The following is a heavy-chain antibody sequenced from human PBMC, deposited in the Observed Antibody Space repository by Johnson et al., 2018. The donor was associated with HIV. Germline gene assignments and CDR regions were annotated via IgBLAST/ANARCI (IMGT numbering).Heavy chain of an antibody. D-gene: IGHD3-10*01. CDR1: GFTFSSYA. CDR2: ISYDGSNK. J-gene: IGHJ3*02. V-gene: IGHV3-30*04. CDR3: AKTYYYSFHI. Sequence: QVQLVESVGGVVQPGRSLRLSCAASGFTFSSYAMHWVRQAPGKGLEWVAVISYDGSNKYYADSVRGRFTISRDNSKNTVYLQMNSLRADDTAVYYCAKTYYYSFHIWG.